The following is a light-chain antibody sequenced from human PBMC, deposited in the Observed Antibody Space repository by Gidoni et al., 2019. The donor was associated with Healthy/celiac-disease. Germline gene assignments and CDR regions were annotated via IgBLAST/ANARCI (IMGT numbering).Light chain of an antibody. CDR3: QQYNNWPPIT. Sequence: EIVMTQSPATLSVSPGERATLSCRASQPHSSNLPWYQQKPGQAPRLLIYGASTRATGIPARFSGSGSGTEFTLTISSMQSEDFAVYYCQQYNNWPPITFGQGTRLEIK. CDR2: GAS. J-gene: IGKJ5*01. V-gene: IGKV3-15*01. CDR1: QPHSSN.